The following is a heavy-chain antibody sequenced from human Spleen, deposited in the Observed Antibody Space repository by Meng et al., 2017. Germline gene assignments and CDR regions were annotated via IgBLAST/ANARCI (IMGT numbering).Heavy chain of an antibody. Sequence: QVQLQQSGPGRVKTSGTLSLTCTVSGGSISSGIYYWSWIRQHSGKGLEWIGYIYYSGSTYYNPSLKSRVTISVDTSKNQFSLKLSSVTAADTAVYYCARDRGSYYGGWFDPWGQGTLVTVSS. D-gene: IGHD1-26*01. CDR3: ARDRGSYYGGWFDP. J-gene: IGHJ5*02. CDR2: IYYSGST. CDR1: GGSISSGIYY. V-gene: IGHV4-31*03.